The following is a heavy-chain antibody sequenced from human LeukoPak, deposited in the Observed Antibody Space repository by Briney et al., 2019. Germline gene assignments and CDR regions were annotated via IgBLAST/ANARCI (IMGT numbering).Heavy chain of an antibody. CDR2: VSISSGTI. CDR1: GFTFIGHN. V-gene: IGHV3-48*04. CDR3: ARVIAAAGTN. Sequence: GGSLRLSCAASGFTFIGHNMNWVRQAPGKGLEWVSFVSISSGTIYYADSVKGRFRISRDNAKSSLDLEMNSLRAEDTAVYYCARVIAAAGTNWGQGTLVTVSS. J-gene: IGHJ4*02. D-gene: IGHD6-13*01.